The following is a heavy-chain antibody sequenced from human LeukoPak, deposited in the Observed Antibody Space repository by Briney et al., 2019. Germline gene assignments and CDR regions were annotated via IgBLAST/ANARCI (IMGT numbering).Heavy chain of an antibody. Sequence: ASVKVSCKASGGTFSSYAISWVRQAPGQGLEWMGGIIPIFGTANYAQKFQGRVTVTADESTSTAYMEPSSLRSEDTAVYYCATYSSSSYYFDYWGQGTLVTVSS. V-gene: IGHV1-69*01. CDR3: ATYSSSSYYFDY. CDR2: IIPIFGTA. J-gene: IGHJ4*02. D-gene: IGHD6-6*01. CDR1: GGTFSSYA.